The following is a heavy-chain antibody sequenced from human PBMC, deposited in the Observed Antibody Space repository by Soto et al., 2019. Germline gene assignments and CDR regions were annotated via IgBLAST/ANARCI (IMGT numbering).Heavy chain of an antibody. J-gene: IGHJ5*02. CDR1: GFTFDDYG. Sequence: EVQLVESGGGVVRPGGSLRLSCAASGFTFDDYGMSWVRQAPGKGLEWVSGINWNGGSTGYADSVKGRFTISRDNAKNSLYLQMNRLRADDKALYHCARVGPRDTQKWFDPWGQGTLVTVSS. CDR2: INWNGGST. CDR3: ARVGPRDTQKWFDP. V-gene: IGHV3-20*01. D-gene: IGHD5-18*01.